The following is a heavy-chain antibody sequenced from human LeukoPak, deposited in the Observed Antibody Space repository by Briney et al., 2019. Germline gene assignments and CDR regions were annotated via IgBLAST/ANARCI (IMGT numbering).Heavy chain of an antibody. Sequence: GGSLRLSCAASGFTFSSYSMNWVRQAPGKGLEWVSSISSSSSTIYYADSVKGRFTISRDNAKNSLYLQMNSLRAEDTAVYYCARDPDQLPQNRPYYFDYWGQGTLVTVSS. CDR3: ARDPDQLPQNRPYYFDY. V-gene: IGHV3-48*01. CDR2: ISSSSSTI. D-gene: IGHD2-2*01. CDR1: GFTFSSYS. J-gene: IGHJ4*02.